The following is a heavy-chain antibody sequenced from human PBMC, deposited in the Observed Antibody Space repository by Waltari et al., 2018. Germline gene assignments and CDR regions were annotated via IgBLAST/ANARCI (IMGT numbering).Heavy chain of an antibody. D-gene: IGHD3-10*01. V-gene: IGHV1-2*02. CDR3: ARETEGSGSYYNPFDY. Sequence: QVQLVQSGAEVKKPGASVKVSCKASGYTFTGHYLHWVRQAPGQGLEWMGWINPNSGGTNYAQKFQGRVTMTRDTSITTAYMELSRLRSDDTAVYYCARETEGSGSYYNPFDYWGQGALVTVSS. CDR2: INPNSGGT. J-gene: IGHJ4*02. CDR1: GYTFTGHY.